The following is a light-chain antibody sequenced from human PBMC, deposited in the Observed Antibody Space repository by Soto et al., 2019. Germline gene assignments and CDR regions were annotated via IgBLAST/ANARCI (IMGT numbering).Light chain of an antibody. J-gene: IGKJ1*01. CDR2: GSS. CDR1: QRLNSFY. V-gene: IGKV3-20*01. Sequence: ESVLTQSPGTLSLSPGERATLSCRASQRLNSFYLAWYQQKPGQAPRLLIYGSSNWATGIPDRFSGSGSGTDFTRTISRLDPEDVAVYYCQQYDSSPRTVGQGTKGEVK. CDR3: QQYDSSPRT.